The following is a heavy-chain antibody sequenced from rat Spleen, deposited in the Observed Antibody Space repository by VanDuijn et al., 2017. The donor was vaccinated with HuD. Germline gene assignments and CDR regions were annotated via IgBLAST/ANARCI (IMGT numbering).Heavy chain of an antibody. CDR2: ISTGGDNT. D-gene: IGHD1-11*01. Sequence: EVQLVESGGGLVQPGRSLKLSCAASGFTFSNYYMAWVRQAPTKGLEWVAYISTGGDNTYYRDSVKGRFTISRDNAKSTLYLQLDSLRSEEKATYYCARHYGGYSEYVMDAWGQGASVTVSS. V-gene: IGHV5S11*01. CDR1: GFTFSNYY. J-gene: IGHJ4*01. CDR3: ARHYGGYSEYVMDA.